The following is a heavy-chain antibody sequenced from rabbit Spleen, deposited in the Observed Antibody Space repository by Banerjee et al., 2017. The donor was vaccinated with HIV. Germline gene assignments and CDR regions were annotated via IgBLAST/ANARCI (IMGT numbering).Heavy chain of an antibody. CDR2: IYTGNGKT. J-gene: IGHJ6*01. V-gene: IGHV1S40*01. CDR3: ARDTGSSFSSYGMDL. CDR1: GFSFSRSYD. Sequence: QQLVESGGGLVKPGASLTLTCTASGFSFSRSYDMCWVRQAPGKGLEWIGCIYTGNGKTYYAGWAKGRFTCSKTSSTTVTLQMTSLTAADTATYFCARDTGSSFSSYGMDLWGPGTLVTVS. D-gene: IGHD8-1*01.